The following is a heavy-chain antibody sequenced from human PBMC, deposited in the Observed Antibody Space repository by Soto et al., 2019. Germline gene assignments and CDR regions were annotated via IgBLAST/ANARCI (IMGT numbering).Heavy chain of an antibody. V-gene: IGHV4-4*02. CDR2: VFRSGDT. J-gene: IGHJ5*02. CDR3: ATDLVGVVYCLSP. CDR1: GFSIAHGQW. D-gene: IGHD2-2*01. Sequence: QMQLQESGPGLVKPSETLSLTCTVSGFSIAHGQWWSWVRQSPGKGLEWIGEVFRSGDTNYNPSLKTRVTISMATSNNQFSLTLAPVSAAETAVYYCATDLVGVVYCLSPWGQGTLVIVSS.